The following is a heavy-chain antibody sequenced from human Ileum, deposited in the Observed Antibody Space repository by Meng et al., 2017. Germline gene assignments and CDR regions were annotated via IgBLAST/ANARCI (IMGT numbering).Heavy chain of an antibody. CDR2: ISAYSGNT. D-gene: IGHD4-23*01. Sequence: QVQLVQSGAEVKKRGASAKVSCKASGYIFTRYGIGWVRQAPGQGLEWMGWISAYSGNTKYAQKLQGRVTMTTDTSTSTAYMELRNLRSDDTAVYYCARDTVGTTLGDYWGQGTLVTVSS. CDR1: GYIFTRYG. CDR3: ARDTVGTTLGDY. J-gene: IGHJ4*02. V-gene: IGHV1-18*01.